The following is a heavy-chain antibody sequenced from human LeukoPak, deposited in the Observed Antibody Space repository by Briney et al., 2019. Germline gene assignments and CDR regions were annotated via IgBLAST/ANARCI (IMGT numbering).Heavy chain of an antibody. CDR2: INHSGST. V-gene: IGHV4-34*01. CDR1: GGSFSGYY. J-gene: IGHJ6*02. Sequence: PSETLSLTYAVYGGSFSGYYWSWIRQPPGKGLEWIGEINHSGSTNYNPSLKSRVTISVDTSKHQFSLKLSSVTAADTAVYYCARGRGSSWYYFYYGMDVWGQGTTVTVSS. CDR3: ARGRGSSWYYFYYGMDV. D-gene: IGHD6-13*01.